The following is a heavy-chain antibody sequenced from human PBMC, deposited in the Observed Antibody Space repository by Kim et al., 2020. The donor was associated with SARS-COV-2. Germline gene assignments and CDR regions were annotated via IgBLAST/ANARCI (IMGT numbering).Heavy chain of an antibody. V-gene: IGHV4-39*01. CDR1: GGSISSSSYY. Sequence: SETLSLTCTVSGGSISSSSYYWGWIRQPPGKGLEWIGSIYYSGSTYYNPSLKSRVTISVDTSKNQFSLKLSSVTAADTAVYYCARHVGYSSGWTLSPEYYYYYMDVWGKGTTVTVSS. D-gene: IGHD6-19*01. J-gene: IGHJ6*03. CDR3: ARHVGYSSGWTLSPEYYYYYMDV. CDR2: IYYSGST.